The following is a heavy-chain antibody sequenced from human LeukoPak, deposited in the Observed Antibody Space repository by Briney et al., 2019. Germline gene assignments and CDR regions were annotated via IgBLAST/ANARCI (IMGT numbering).Heavy chain of an antibody. CDR1: GGSFSGYY. CDR2: IYYSGST. CDR3: ARVRPITMIVVPHRYFDY. Sequence: LETLSLTCAVYGGSFSGYYWSWIRQPPGKGLEWIGYIYYSGSTYYNPSLKSRVTISVDTSKNQFSLKLSSVTAADTAVYYCARVRPITMIVVPHRYFDYWGQGTLVTVSS. V-gene: IGHV4-59*12. D-gene: IGHD3-22*01. J-gene: IGHJ4*02.